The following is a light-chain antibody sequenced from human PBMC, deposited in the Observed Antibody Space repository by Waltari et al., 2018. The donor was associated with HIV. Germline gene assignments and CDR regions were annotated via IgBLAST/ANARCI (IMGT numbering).Light chain of an antibody. J-gene: IGKJ1*01. CDR1: QSISRY. CDR3: QKYNSWWT. V-gene: IGKV1-5*03. CDR2: REA. Sequence: DIQMTQFPSTLSASVGARVTITCRASQSISRYLAWYKQKPGKAPKLLIYREANLQNGVPARFSGSGSGTEYTLTISSLQPDDFATYYCQKYNSWWTFGQGTKVEIK.